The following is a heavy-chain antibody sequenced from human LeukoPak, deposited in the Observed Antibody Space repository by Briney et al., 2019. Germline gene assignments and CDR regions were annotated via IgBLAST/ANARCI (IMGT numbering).Heavy chain of an antibody. CDR1: GFTVSSNY. J-gene: IGHJ5*02. D-gene: IGHD3-16*01. CDR2: LYSGGST. V-gene: IGHV3-53*01. Sequence: PGGSLRLSCAVSGFTVSSNYMSWVRQAPGKGLQWVSILYSGGSTYYADSVKGRFTISRDNSKNTLYLQMNSLRAEDTAVYYCAKDDNYIRFLSWGQGTLVTVSS. CDR3: AKDDNYIRFLS.